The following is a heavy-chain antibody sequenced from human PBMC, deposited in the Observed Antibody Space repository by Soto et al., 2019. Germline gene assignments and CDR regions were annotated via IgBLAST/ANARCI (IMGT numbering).Heavy chain of an antibody. CDR1: GYSFTNYG. D-gene: IGHD6-19*01. V-gene: IGHV1-18*01. Sequence: QDQLVQSGAEVKKPGASVTVSCKASGYSFTNYGVTWVRQAPGQGLEWMGWISAFNGNTHYAQNLQGRVTMTTDAYTSTAYMELRSLRSDDTAVYYCARDRGVAPPVAGNTHYYSSMDVWGKGTTVTVSS. J-gene: IGHJ6*03. CDR3: ARDRGVAPPVAGNTHYYSSMDV. CDR2: ISAFNGNT.